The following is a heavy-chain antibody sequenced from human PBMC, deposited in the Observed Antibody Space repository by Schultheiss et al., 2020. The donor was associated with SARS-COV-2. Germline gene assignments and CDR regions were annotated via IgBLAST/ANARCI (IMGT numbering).Heavy chain of an antibody. CDR1: GGSISSSNW. V-gene: IGHV4-4*02. J-gene: IGHJ6*03. CDR3: ARGRAVPAAMHFYMDV. CDR2: IYHSGST. Sequence: SETLSLTCAVSGGSISSSNWWSWVRQPPGKGLEWIGEIYHSGSTNYNPSLKSRVTISVDTSKNQFSLKLSSVTAADTAVYYCARGRAVPAAMHFYMDVWGKGTTVTVSS. D-gene: IGHD2-2*01.